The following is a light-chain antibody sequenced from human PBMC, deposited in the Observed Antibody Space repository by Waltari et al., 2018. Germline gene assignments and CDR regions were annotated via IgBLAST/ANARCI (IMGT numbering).Light chain of an antibody. CDR2: NTS. J-gene: IGKJ1*01. CDR3: QHWNSYFWT. V-gene: IGKV1-5*03. CDR1: QSINSW. Sequence: DIQMNQSPSSLSASVGDRVTITCRASQSINSWLAWYHQKPGKAPKFLIYNTSNLERGVPSRFSGSGSGTEFTLTISSLQPDDFATYYCQHWNSYFWTFGQGTKVEVK.